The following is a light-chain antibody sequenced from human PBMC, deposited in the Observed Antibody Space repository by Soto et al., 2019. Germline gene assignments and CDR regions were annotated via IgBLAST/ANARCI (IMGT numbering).Light chain of an antibody. CDR3: QSYDSSLSGPSFV. CDR1: SSNIGAGYD. J-gene: IGLJ1*01. Sequence: QSVLTQPPSVSGAPGQRVTISCTGSSSNIGAGYDVHWYQQLPGTAPKLLIYGNTNRPSGVPDRFSGSKSGTSASLAITGLQAEDEADHYCQSYDSSLSGPSFVFGTGTKLTVL. CDR2: GNT. V-gene: IGLV1-40*01.